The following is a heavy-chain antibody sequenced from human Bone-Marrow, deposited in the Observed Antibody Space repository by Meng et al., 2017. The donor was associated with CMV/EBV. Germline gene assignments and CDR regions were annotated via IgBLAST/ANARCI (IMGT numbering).Heavy chain of an antibody. CDR3: ARTQWLPTPQYYYHYFGMAV. J-gene: IGHJ6*02. Sequence: GESLKISCAVSGIDFSSYGMVWVRQAPGKGLEWVAFIRYDGSNKYYGDSVKGRFTISRDNSKNTLYLQMNSLRIEDTALYYCARTQWLPTPQYYYHYFGMAVWGQGTTVTVSS. CDR1: GIDFSSYG. D-gene: IGHD5-12*01. CDR2: IRYDGSNK. V-gene: IGHV3-30*02.